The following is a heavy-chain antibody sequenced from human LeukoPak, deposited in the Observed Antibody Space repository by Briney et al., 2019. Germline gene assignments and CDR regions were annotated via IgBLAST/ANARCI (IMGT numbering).Heavy chain of an antibody. Sequence: PGGSLRLSCAASGFTFSSYGMHWVRQAPGKGLEWVAFIRYDGSNKYYADSVKGRFTISRDNSKNTLYLQMNSLTAEDTAVYYCAKDRRYCSGGSCDLFDYWGQGTLVTVPS. V-gene: IGHV3-30*02. J-gene: IGHJ4*02. CDR3: AKDRRYCSGGSCDLFDY. CDR1: GFTFSSYG. D-gene: IGHD2-15*01. CDR2: IRYDGSNK.